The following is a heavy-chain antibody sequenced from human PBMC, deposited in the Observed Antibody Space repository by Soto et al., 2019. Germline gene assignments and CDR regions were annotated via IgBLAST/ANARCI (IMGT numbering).Heavy chain of an antibody. J-gene: IGHJ4*02. CDR1: GYTFTSYY. CDR2: INPSGGST. CDR3: ARETAAGPDNFFDY. D-gene: IGHD6-13*01. Sequence: QVQLVQSGAEVKKPGASVKVSCKASGYTFTSYYMHWVRQTPGQGLEWMGIINPSGGSTSYAQKFQGRVTXXRXTXXSTVYMELSSLRSEDTAVYYCARETAAGPDNFFDYWGQGTLVTVSS. V-gene: IGHV1-46*01.